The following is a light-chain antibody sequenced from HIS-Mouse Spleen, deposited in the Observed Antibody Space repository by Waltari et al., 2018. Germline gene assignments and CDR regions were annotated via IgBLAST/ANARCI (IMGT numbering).Light chain of an antibody. CDR1: QSGSSN. J-gene: IGKJ2*01. V-gene: IGKV3-15*01. CDR2: GAS. Sequence: EIVMTQSPATLSVSPGERATLACRASQSGSSNLAWYQQKPGQAPRLLIYGASTRATGIPARFSGSGSGTEFTLTISSMQSEDFAVYYCQQYNNWPMYTFGQGTKLEIK. CDR3: QQYNNWPMYT.